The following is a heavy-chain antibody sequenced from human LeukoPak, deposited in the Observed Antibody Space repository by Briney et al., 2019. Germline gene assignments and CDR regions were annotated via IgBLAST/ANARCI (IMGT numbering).Heavy chain of an antibody. Sequence: SQTLSLTCAVSGGSISSGGYSWSWIRQPPGKGLEWIGYIYHSGSTYYNPSLKSRVTISVDTSKNQFSLKLSSVTAADTAVYYCARRSTYYYDSSGNYYFDYWGQGTLVTVSS. V-gene: IGHV4-30-2*01. CDR1: GGSISSGGYS. CDR3: ARRSTYYYDSSGNYYFDY. J-gene: IGHJ4*02. D-gene: IGHD3-22*01. CDR2: IYHSGST.